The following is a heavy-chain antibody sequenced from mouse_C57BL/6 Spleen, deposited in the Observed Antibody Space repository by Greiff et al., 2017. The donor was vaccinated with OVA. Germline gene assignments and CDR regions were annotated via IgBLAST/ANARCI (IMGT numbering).Heavy chain of an antibody. J-gene: IGHJ4*01. CDR3: ARHPVYGSSYFYAMDY. D-gene: IGHD1-1*01. V-gene: IGHV2-6-1*01. CDR2: IWSDGST. CDR1: GFSLTSYG. Sequence: VKLVESGPGLVAPSQSLSITCTVSGFSLTSYGVHWVRQPPGKGLEWLVVIWSDGSTTYNSALKSRLSISKDNSKSQVFLKMNSLQTDDTAMYYCARHPVYGSSYFYAMDYWGQGTSVTVSS.